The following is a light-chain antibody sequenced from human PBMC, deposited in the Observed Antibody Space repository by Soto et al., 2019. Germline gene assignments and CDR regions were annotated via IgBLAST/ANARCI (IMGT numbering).Light chain of an antibody. Sequence: DIQMTQSPSTLSASVGDRATITCRASQTISGWLAWYQQKPGKAPKLLIYKASTLQSGVPSRFSGSGSGTEFTLTISSLQPDDFATYYCQQYNSYPYTFGQGTRLEIK. CDR3: QQYNSYPYT. V-gene: IGKV1-5*03. CDR2: KAS. CDR1: QTISGW. J-gene: IGKJ5*01.